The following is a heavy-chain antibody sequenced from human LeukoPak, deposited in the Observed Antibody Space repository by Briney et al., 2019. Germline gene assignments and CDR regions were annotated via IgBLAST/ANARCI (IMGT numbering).Heavy chain of an antibody. Sequence: GGSLRLSYAASVFVFSNYWMRWVRQAPGKGLEGGAVIWYDGRNKYYADPVKGRFTTSRDNSKNTLYLQMNSLRAEDTAVYYCAKDGYPESFDYWGQGTLVTVSS. CDR3: AKDGYPESFDY. CDR1: VFVFSNYW. D-gene: IGHD5-18*01. V-gene: IGHV3-33*06. CDR2: IWYDGRNK. J-gene: IGHJ4*02.